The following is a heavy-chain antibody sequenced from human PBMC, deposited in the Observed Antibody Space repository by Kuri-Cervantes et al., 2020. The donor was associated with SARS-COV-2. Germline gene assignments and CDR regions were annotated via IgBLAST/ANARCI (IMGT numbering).Heavy chain of an antibody. V-gene: IGHV3-7*01. CDR3: ARVSGDPYYFDY. CDR2: IKQDGSEK. D-gene: IGHD2-21*02. CDR1: GFTFSSYW. Sequence: GESLKISCAASGFTFSSYWMSWVRQAPGKGLEWVANIKQDGSEKYYVDSVKGRFTISRDNAKNSLYLQMNSLRAEDTAVYYFARVSGDPYYFDYWGQGTLVTVSS. J-gene: IGHJ4*02.